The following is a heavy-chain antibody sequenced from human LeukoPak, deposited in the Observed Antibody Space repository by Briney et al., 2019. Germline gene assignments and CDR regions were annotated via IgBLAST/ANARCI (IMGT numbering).Heavy chain of an antibody. CDR2: MNPNSGNT. V-gene: IGHV1-8*03. CDR1: GYTFTSYD. J-gene: IGHJ5*02. CDR3: AIYCSSTSCPYNWFDP. D-gene: IGHD2-2*01. Sequence: ASVKVSCKASGYTFTSYDINWVRQATGQGLEWMGWMNPNSGNTGYAQKFQGRVTITRNTSISTAYMELSSLRSEDTAVYYCAIYCSSTSCPYNWFDPWGQGTLVTVSS.